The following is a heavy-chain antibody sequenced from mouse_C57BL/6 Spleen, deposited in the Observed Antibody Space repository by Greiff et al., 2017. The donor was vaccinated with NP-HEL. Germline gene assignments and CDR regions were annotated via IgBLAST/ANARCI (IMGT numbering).Heavy chain of an antibody. J-gene: IGHJ2*01. V-gene: IGHV14-2*01. Sequence: EVQGVESGAELVKPGASVKLSCTASGFNIKDYYMHWVKQRTEQGLEWIGRIDPEDGETKYAPKFQGKATITADTSSNTAYLQLSSLTSEDTAVYYCASHYYGSSYYFDYWGQGTTLTVSS. CDR2: IDPEDGET. CDR1: GFNIKDYY. D-gene: IGHD1-1*01. CDR3: ASHYYGSSYYFDY.